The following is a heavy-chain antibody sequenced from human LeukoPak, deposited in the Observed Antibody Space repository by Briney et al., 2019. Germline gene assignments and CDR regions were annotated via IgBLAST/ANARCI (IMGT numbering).Heavy chain of an antibody. V-gene: IGHV3-48*02. Sequence: AGGSLRLSCAASGFTFSSYSMNWVRQAPGKGLEWVSYISSSSSTIYYADSVKGRFTISRDNAKNSLYLQMNSLRDEDTAVYYCARSLLAVAGRRVHCWGQGTLVSDSS. CDR1: GFTFSSYS. J-gene: IGHJ4*02. CDR2: ISSSSSTI. D-gene: IGHD6-19*01. CDR3: ARSLLAVAGRRVHC.